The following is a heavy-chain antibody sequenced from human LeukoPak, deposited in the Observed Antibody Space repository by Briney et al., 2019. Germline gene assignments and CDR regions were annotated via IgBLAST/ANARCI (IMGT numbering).Heavy chain of an antibody. V-gene: IGHV3-20*04. J-gene: IGHJ4*02. CDR2: INWNGGST. Sequence: GGPLRLSCAASGFTFDDYGMSWVRQAPGKGLEWVSGINWNGGSTGYADSVKGRFTISSDNAKNSLYLQMNSLRAEDTALYYCARGLGSSGWSICSKWGQGTLVTVSS. D-gene: IGHD6-19*01. CDR3: ARGLGSSGWSICSK. CDR1: GFTFDDYG.